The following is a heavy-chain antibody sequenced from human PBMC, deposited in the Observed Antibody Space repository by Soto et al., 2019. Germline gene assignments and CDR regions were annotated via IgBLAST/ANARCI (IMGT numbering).Heavy chain of an antibody. Sequence: GGSLRLSCSASGFPFSSYAISWVRQAPGKGLEWVSAISGSGGSTYYADSVKGRFTISRDNSKNTLYLQMNSLRAEDTAVYYCAKGLEVFDYWGQGTLVTVSS. V-gene: IGHV3-23*01. CDR1: GFPFSSYA. CDR3: AKGLEVFDY. D-gene: IGHD3-22*01. J-gene: IGHJ4*02. CDR2: ISGSGGST.